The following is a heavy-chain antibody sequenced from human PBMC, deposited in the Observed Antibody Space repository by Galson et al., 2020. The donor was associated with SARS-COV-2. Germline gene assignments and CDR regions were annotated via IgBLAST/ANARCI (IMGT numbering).Heavy chain of an antibody. V-gene: IGHV5-51*01. Sequence: GESLKISCPGSANIFTNYWIAWVRQMPGEGLEWMGMISPGDSDVRYNPSFEGQVTISVDKSITTAYVQWSNLKASDTAKYYCATAGYCSGGGCRGDYYGLDVWGRGTAVTVSS. D-gene: IGHD2-15*01. CDR3: ATAGYCSGGGCRGDYYGLDV. CDR2: ISPGDSDV. J-gene: IGHJ6*02. CDR1: ANIFTNYW.